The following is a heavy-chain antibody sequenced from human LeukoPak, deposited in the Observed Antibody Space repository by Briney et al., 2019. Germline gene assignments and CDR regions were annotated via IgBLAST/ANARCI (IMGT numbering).Heavy chain of an antibody. CDR2: IYYSGST. CDR3: ASRIAVAGNPGGDYFDY. CDR1: GGSISSSSYY. Sequence: SETLSLTCTVSGGSISSSSYYWGWIRQPPGKGLEWIGSIYYSGSTYYNPSLKSRVTISVDTSKNQFSLKLSSVTAADTAVYYCASRIAVAGNPGGDYFDYWGQGTLVTVSS. V-gene: IGHV4-39*01. D-gene: IGHD6-19*01. J-gene: IGHJ4*02.